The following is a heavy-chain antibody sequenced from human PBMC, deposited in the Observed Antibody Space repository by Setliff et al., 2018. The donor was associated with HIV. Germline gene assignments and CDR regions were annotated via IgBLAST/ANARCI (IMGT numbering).Heavy chain of an antibody. J-gene: IGHJ6*02. V-gene: IGHV4-39*07. CDR2: IYYSGST. CDR3: ARERGSSSGYYYYGMDV. CDR1: GGSISTSNYY. Sequence: ETLSLTCILSGGSISTSNYYWGWIRQPPGKGLEWIGSIYYSGSTYYNPSLKSRVTISVDTSKNQFSLKLSSVTAADTAVYYCARERGSSSGYYYYGMDVWGQGTTVTVSS. D-gene: IGHD6-6*01.